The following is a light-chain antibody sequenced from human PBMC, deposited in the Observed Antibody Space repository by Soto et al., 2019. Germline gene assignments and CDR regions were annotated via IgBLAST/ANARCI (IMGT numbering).Light chain of an antibody. CDR2: DAS. V-gene: IGKV3-11*01. Sequence: EIVLTQSPATLSLSPGERATLSCSASQSVGTFFAWYQQKPGQAPRLLIYDASNRATGIPARFSGSGSGTDFTLTISSLEPEDFAVYYCQQCYNWHQWTFGQGTKVDI. CDR3: QQCYNWHQWT. CDR1: QSVGTF. J-gene: IGKJ1*01.